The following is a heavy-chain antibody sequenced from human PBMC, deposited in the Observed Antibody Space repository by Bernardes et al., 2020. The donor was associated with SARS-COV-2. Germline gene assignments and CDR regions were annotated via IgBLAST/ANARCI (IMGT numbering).Heavy chain of an antibody. CDR1: GGSISNSY. J-gene: IGHJ4*01. CDR2: VYHIGTT. CDR3: ARDPGLFFTGSFDS. Sequence: SETLSLTCSVSGGSISNSYWNWIRQPPGKGLEWLGCVYHIGTTSYNPSLKGRVTISRDTSKSQFSLTLRSVTAADTALYYCARDPGLFFTGSFDSWGHGTLVTVSS. V-gene: IGHV4-59*13.